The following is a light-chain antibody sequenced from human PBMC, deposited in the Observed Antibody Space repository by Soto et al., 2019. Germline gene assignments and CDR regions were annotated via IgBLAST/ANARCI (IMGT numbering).Light chain of an antibody. CDR3: SSYVGTYDHVV. CDR2: EVT. V-gene: IGLV2-8*01. Sequence: QSVLTQPPSASGSPGQSVTISCTGTSSDVGGYNLVSWYQHHPGKAPTLIIYEVTQRPSGVPDRFSGSKSGNRASLTVSGLQAEDEAHYYCSSYVGTYDHVVFGGGTKLTVL. J-gene: IGLJ2*01. CDR1: SSDVGGYNL.